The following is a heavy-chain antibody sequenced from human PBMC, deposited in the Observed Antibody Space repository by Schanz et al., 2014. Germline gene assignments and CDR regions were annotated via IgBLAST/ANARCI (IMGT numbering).Heavy chain of an antibody. D-gene: IGHD3-10*01. V-gene: IGHV3-48*01. J-gene: IGHJ1*01. Sequence: EVQLVESGGGFVQPGGSLGLSCVVSGFTVSSDHMSWVRQAPGKGLEWVSYISSSGTTIYYADSVKGRVTISRDNAKNSVSLQMRRLRVEDTAVYYCASGVHVSSLQKGLQFWGRGTLVIVSS. CDR1: GFTVSSDH. CDR2: ISSSGTTI. CDR3: ASGVHVSSLQKGLQF.